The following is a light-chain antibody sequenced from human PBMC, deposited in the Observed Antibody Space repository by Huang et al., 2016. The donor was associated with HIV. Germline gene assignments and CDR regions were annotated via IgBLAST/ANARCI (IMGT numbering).Light chain of an antibody. CDR1: QGINDH. V-gene: IGKV1-NL1*01. Sequence: DIQLTQSPSSLSASVGVRVTIACRASQGINDHLAWYQQRPGKAPNLLLYAASRLESGVPSRFIGSGSGTDYTLTISSLQPEDYATYYCQQYYSNVWTFGQGTKVEVK. J-gene: IGKJ1*01. CDR2: AAS. CDR3: QQYYSNVWT.